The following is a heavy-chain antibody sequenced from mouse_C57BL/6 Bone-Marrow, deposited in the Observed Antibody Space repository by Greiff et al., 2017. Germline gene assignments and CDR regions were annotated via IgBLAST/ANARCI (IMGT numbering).Heavy chain of an antibody. J-gene: IGHJ2*01. CDR2: IHPNSGST. CDR1: GYTFTSYW. D-gene: IGHD2-3*01. Sequence: VQLQQSGAELVKPGASVKLSCKASGYTFTSYWMHWVKQRPGQGLEWIGMIHPNSGSTNYNEKFKSKATLTVDKSSSTAYMQLSSLTSEDSAVYYCARENDGYYDYFDYWGQGTTLTVSS. V-gene: IGHV1-64*01. CDR3: ARENDGYYDYFDY.